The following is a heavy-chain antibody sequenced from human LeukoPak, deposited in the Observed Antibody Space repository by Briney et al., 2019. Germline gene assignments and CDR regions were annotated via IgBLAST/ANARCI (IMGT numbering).Heavy chain of an antibody. CDR1: GGSFSGYD. Sequence: SETLSHTCGVSGGSFSGYDWTWVRQPPGKGLEWIGQINEGGDTHYSPSLKSRVTISIDTSKKQFSLKMKSVTAADTAVYYCARGLGWKMATLGLFCMDVWGEGTTVTVSP. CDR2: INEGGDT. D-gene: IGHD5-24*01. CDR3: ARGLGWKMATLGLFCMDV. J-gene: IGHJ6*04. V-gene: IGHV4-34*01.